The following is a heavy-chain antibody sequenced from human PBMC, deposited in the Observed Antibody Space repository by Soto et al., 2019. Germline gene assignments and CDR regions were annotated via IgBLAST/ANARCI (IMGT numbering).Heavy chain of an antibody. CDR1: GCSIRSSSYY. J-gene: IGHJ6*02. V-gene: IGHV4-39*01. D-gene: IGHD3-22*01. CDR2: IYYSGST. Sequence: SETLSLTCPVSGCSIRSSSYYWGWIRQPPGKGLEWIGSIYYSGSTYYNPSLKSRVTISVDTSKNQFSLKLSSVTAADTAVYYCASSLYYDSSGYYFRYYYGMDVWGQGTTVTVSS. CDR3: ASSLYYDSSGYYFRYYYGMDV.